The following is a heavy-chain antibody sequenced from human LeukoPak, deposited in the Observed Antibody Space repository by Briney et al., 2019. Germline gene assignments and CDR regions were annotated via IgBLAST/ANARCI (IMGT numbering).Heavy chain of an antibody. CDR3: ARDHVFTFGGVMVPYYFDY. V-gene: IGHV4-34*01. Sequence: SETLSLTXXVXGGXXXGYXWSWIRQPPGKGLEWIGEINHSGSTNYNPSLKSRVTISVDTSKNQFSLKLSSVTAADTAVYYCARDHVFTFGGVMVPYYFDYWGQGTLVTVSS. J-gene: IGHJ4*02. CDR1: GGXXXGYX. D-gene: IGHD3-16*01. CDR2: INHSGST.